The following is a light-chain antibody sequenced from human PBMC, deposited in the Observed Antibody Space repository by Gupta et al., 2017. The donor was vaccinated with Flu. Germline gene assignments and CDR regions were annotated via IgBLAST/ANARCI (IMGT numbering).Light chain of an antibody. Sequence: EILLTQSPVTLSLSPGDTAILSCRASQNINNSLAWYQHKPGQAPRLLIFDASNRATGIPARFSGSGSGTDFTLTISSLEPEDFGIYYGQQERITFGQGTRLDIK. CDR2: DAS. V-gene: IGKV3-11*01. CDR3: QQERIT. J-gene: IGKJ5*01. CDR1: QNINNS.